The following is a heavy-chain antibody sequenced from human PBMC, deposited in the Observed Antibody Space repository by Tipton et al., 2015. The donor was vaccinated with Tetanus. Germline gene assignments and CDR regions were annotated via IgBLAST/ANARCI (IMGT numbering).Heavy chain of an antibody. CDR1: GGSISGYY. J-gene: IGHJ3*02. D-gene: IGHD4-23*01. CDR3: ARDPGDFASGGTFDI. CDR2: LHYTGST. Sequence: TLSLTCTVSGGSISGYYWSWIRQPPEKGLEWIGNLHYTGSTKYNPSLKSRVTMSVDTSKNHFSLNLRSVTAADTAVYFCARDPGDFASGGTFDIWGQGTMAAVSS. V-gene: IGHV4-59*01.